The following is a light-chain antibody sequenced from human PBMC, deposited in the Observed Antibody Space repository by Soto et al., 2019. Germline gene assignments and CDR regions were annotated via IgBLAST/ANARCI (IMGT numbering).Light chain of an antibody. Sequence: QSALTQSPSASGTPGQRVTISCSEGSSNIGGNTVNWYQQLPGTAPKLLIYSNNQRPSGVPDRFSGSKSGTSASLAISGLQSEDEADYYCCSYAGSYTLVFGGGTK. CDR2: SNN. V-gene: IGLV1-44*01. J-gene: IGLJ2*01. CDR1: SSNIGGNT. CDR3: CSYAGSYTLV.